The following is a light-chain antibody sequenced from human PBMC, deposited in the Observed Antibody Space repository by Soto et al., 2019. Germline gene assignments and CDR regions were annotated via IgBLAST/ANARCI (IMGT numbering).Light chain of an antibody. CDR3: QQYNNWWT. CDR1: QSVSSS. V-gene: IGKV3-15*01. Sequence: EIVMTQSPATLSVSPGERVTLSCRASQSVSSSLAWYQQKPGQAPRLLIYGASTRASGIPARFSGSGSETEFTLTISSLQSEDCAVYYCQQYNNWWTFGQGTKVEI. CDR2: GAS. J-gene: IGKJ1*01.